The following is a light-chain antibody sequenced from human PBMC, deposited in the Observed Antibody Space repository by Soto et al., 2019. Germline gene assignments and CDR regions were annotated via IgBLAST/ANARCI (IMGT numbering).Light chain of an antibody. CDR3: QQYNNWPPWT. J-gene: IGKJ1*01. CDR1: QSISSN. Sequence: EIVMTQSPATLSVSPGERATLSCRPSQSISSNLAWYQHKPGQAPRLLIYETSTRATGIPARFSGSGSGTEFTLTISSLQSEDYAVYYCQQYNNWPPWTFGQGTKVEIK. CDR2: ETS. V-gene: IGKV3-15*01.